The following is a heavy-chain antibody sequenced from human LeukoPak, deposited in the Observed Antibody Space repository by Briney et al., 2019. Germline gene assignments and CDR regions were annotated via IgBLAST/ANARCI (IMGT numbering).Heavy chain of an antibody. Sequence: PSETLSLTCGVYGGSFSGYYWSWIRQPPGKGLEWIGEINHSGSTNYNPSLKSRVTISVDTSKNQFSLKLSSVTAADTAVYYCARDRGYGGATTENWFDPWGQGTLVTVSS. D-gene: IGHD1-26*01. CDR3: ARDRGYGGATTENWFDP. CDR2: INHSGST. J-gene: IGHJ5*02. V-gene: IGHV4-34*01. CDR1: GGSFSGYY.